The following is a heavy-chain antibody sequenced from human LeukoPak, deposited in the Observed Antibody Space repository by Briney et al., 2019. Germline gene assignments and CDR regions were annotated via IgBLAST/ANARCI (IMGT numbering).Heavy chain of an antibody. CDR2: ISWNSGNI. CDR3: ARGPWINIGSPSYYFDY. Sequence: PGGSLRLSCAASGFNFDDYAMHWVRQAPGKGLEWVSGISWNSGNIAYADSVKGRFTISRDSAKTSLYLQINNLRAEDTAVYYCARGPWINIGSPSYYFDYWGQGTLVTVSS. V-gene: IGHV3-9*01. J-gene: IGHJ4*02. CDR1: GFNFDDYA. D-gene: IGHD2/OR15-2a*01.